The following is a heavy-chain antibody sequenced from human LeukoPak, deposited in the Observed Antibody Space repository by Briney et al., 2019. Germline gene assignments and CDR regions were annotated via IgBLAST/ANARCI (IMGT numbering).Heavy chain of an antibody. V-gene: IGHV3-64*02. CDR1: GFTFSNSA. CDR2: ISTNGDRT. J-gene: IGHJ4*02. D-gene: IGHD6-19*01. Sequence: GGSLRLSCAASGFTFSNSAMYWVRQAPGKGLEFVSVISTNGDRTYYADSVKGRLTISRNNSKNTLYLQMGSLRADDMAVYYCARGVAISSSGWDDTFDYWGQGTLVTISS. CDR3: ARGVAISSSGWDDTFDY.